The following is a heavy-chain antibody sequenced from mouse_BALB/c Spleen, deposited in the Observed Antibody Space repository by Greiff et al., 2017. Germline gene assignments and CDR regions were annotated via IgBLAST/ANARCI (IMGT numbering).Heavy chain of an antibody. V-gene: IGHV1S22*01. CDR2: IYPGSGST. J-gene: IGHJ2*01. CDR3: TRLGYYGSSDY. Sequence: LQQPGSELVRPGASVKLSCKASGYTFTSYWMHWVKQRPGQGLEWIGNIYPGSGSTNYDEKFKSKATLTVDTSSSTAYMQLSSLTSEDSAVYYCTRLGYYGSSDYWGQGTTLTVSS. CDR1: GYTFTSYW. D-gene: IGHD1-1*01.